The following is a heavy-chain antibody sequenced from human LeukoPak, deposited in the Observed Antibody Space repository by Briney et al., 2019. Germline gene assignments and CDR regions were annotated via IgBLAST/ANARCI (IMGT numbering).Heavy chain of an antibody. J-gene: IGHJ4*02. D-gene: IGHD3-22*01. CDR3: ARGSSGYYYGELDY. V-gene: IGHV3-30-3*01. CDR1: GFTFSSYI. Sequence: GGSLRLSCVGSGFTFSSYIMCWVRQAPGKGLGWVAVISDDGSNKYYADSVKGRFTISRDNSKNTLYLQLNRVRAEDTAVFYCARGSSGYYYGELDYWGQGTLVTVSS. CDR2: ISDDGSNK.